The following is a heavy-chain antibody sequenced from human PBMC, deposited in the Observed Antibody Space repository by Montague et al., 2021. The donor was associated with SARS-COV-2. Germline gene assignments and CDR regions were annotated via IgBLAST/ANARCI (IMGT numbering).Heavy chain of an antibody. CDR1: GGSISGHY. CDR3: AREFRIELWQTNGHFGL. J-gene: IGHJ2*01. D-gene: IGHD3-16*01. Sequence: SETLSLTCSVSGGSISGHYWSWIRQPPGKGLEWIGNFDHSGDTKYNPSLKSRATISVDTSKNQFALRLHSVTAADTAVYYCAREFRIELWQTNGHFGLWGRGTLVTVSS. V-gene: IGHV4-59*11. CDR2: FDHSGDT.